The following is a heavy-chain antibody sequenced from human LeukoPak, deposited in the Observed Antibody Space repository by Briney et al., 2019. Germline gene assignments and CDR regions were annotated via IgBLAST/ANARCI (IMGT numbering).Heavy chain of an antibody. CDR1: GFTFSSYW. V-gene: IGHV3-7*01. CDR3: ARSSGSKGYYFDY. Sequence: GGSLRLSCAASGFTFSSYWMSWVRQAPGKGLEWVANIKQDGSEKYYVDSVKGRFTISRDNAKNSLYLQMNSLRAEDTAVYYCARSSGSKGYYFDYWGQGTLVTVSS. J-gene: IGHJ4*02. CDR2: IKQDGSEK. D-gene: IGHD1-26*01.